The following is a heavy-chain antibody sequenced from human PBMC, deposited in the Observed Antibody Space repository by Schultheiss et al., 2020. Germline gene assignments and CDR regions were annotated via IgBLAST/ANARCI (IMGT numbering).Heavy chain of an antibody. J-gene: IGHJ4*02. CDR2: ISYDGSNK. V-gene: IGHV3-30*03. CDR1: GFTFSSYW. D-gene: IGHD3-3*01. Sequence: GESLKISCAASGFTFSSYWMSWVRQAPGKGLEWVAVISYDGSNKYYADSVKGRFTISRDNSKNTLYLRMNSLRAEDTAVYYCAREPEDDPSYYDYWGQGTLVTVSS. CDR3: AREPEDDPSYYDY.